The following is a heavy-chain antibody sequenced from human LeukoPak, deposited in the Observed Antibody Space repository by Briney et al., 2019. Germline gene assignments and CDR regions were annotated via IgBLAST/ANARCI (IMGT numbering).Heavy chain of an antibody. D-gene: IGHD3-22*01. V-gene: IGHV3-30-3*01. CDR3: ATTYYDSSGYWAPGP. J-gene: IGHJ5*02. CDR1: GFTFSSYA. Sequence: GGSLRLSCAASGFTFSSYAMHWVRQAPGKGLEWVAVISYDGSNKYYADSVKGRFTISRDNSKNTLYLQMNSLRAEDTAVYYCATTYYDSSGYWAPGPWGQGTLVTVSS. CDR2: ISYDGSNK.